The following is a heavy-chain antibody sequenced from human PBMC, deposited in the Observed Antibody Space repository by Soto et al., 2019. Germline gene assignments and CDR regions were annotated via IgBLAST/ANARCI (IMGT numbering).Heavy chain of an antibody. CDR3: AIQGATYYFDY. V-gene: IGHV4-59*01. CDR2: IYYSGST. Sequence: LSLTCTVSGGSISSYYWSWIRQPPGKGLEWIGYIYYSGSTNYNPSLKSRVTISVDTSKNQFSLKLSSVTAADTAVYYCAIQGATYYFDYWGQGTLVTVSS. D-gene: IGHD1-26*01. CDR1: GGSISSYY. J-gene: IGHJ4*02.